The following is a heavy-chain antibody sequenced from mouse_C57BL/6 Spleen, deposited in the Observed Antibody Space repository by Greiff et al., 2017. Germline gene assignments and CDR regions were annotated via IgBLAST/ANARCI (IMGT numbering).Heavy chain of an antibody. V-gene: IGHV5-17*01. CDR2: ISSGSSTI. Sequence: EVKLVESGGGLVKPGGSLKLSCAASGFTFSDYGMHWVRQAPEKWLEWVAYISSGSSTIYYADTVKGRFTISRDNAKNTLFLQMTSLRSEDTAMYYCARRYYYGSSYWYFDVWGTGTTVTVSS. J-gene: IGHJ1*03. CDR1: GFTFSDYG. CDR3: ARRYYYGSSYWYFDV. D-gene: IGHD1-1*01.